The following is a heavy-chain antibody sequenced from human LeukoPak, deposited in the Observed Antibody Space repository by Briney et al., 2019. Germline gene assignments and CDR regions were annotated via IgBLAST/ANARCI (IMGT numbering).Heavy chain of an antibody. Sequence: GGSLRLSCVASGFTFSDYGMSWVRQAPGKGLEWVSGISGSGDKIYYADSVKGRFTISRDNSKNTLYLQMNRLRVEDTAVYYCAKGRISPDDWGQGTLVTVSS. CDR2: ISGSGDKI. J-gene: IGHJ4*02. D-gene: IGHD3-3*02. V-gene: IGHV3-23*01. CDR3: AKGRISPDD. CDR1: GFTFSDYG.